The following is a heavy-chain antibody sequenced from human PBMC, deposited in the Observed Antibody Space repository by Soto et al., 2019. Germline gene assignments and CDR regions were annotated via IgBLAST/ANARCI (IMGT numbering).Heavy chain of an antibody. CDR1: GGTFSSYA. J-gene: IGHJ6*02. D-gene: IGHD2-15*01. CDR2: IIPIFGTA. V-gene: IGHV1-69*05. Sequence: QVQLVQSGAEVKKPGSSVKVSCKASGGTFSSYAISWVRQAPGQGLEWMGGIIPIFGTANYAQKFQGRVTXPXXXSXXTAYMALSSRRSDDTAVYYCARPPGGRGYPYGMDVWGRWTTVTVSS. CDR3: ARPPGGRGYPYGMDV.